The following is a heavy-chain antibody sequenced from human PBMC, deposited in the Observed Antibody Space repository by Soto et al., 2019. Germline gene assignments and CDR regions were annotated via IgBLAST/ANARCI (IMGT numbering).Heavy chain of an antibody. CDR1: GFTFSSYA. J-gene: IGHJ6*02. Sequence: EVQLLESGGGLVQPGGSLRLSCAASGFTFSSYAMSWVRQAPGKGLEWVSAISGSGGSTYYADSVKGRFTISRDNSKNTLYLQMNSLRAEDTAVYYCAKDRGGDTIFGVVISGYGMDVWGQGTTVTVSS. V-gene: IGHV3-23*01. CDR3: AKDRGGDTIFGVVISGYGMDV. D-gene: IGHD3-3*01. CDR2: ISGSGGST.